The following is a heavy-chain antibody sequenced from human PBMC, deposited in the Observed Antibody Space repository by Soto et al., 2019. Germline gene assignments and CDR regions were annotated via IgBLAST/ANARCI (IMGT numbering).Heavy chain of an antibody. V-gene: IGHV4-39*01. D-gene: IGHD2-15*01. CDR1: DYSVTSSDYY. CDR3: APLSVSLSGPYGIHV. J-gene: IGHJ6*02. CDR2: MFYSGLT. Sequence: SETLSLTCSVSDYSVTSSDYYWAWIRQPPGKGLEWIGSMFYSGLTYYNPSLKSRVTLSVDTSKNQFSVGLNSVTAADTAVYYCAPLSVSLSGPYGIHVWGQGTTVTVSS.